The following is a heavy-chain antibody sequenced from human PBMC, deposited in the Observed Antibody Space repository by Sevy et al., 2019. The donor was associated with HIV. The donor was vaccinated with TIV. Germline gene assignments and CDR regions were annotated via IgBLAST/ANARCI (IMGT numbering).Heavy chain of an antibody. D-gene: IGHD3-3*01. CDR1: GYTFTGYY. V-gene: IGHV1-2*02. CDR3: ARDSLGVVIIEYAFDI. J-gene: IGHJ3*02. Sequence: ASVKVSCKASGYTFTGYYMHWVRQAPGQGLEWMGWINPNSGGTNYAQKFQGRVTMTRDTSISTAYMELRRLRSDDTAVYYCARDSLGVVIIEYAFDIWGQGTMVTVSS. CDR2: INPNSGGT.